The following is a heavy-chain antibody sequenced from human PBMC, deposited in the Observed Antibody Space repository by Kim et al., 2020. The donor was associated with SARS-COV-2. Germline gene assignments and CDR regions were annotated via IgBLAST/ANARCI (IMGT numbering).Heavy chain of an antibody. V-gene: IGHV4-34*01. J-gene: IGHJ3*01. D-gene: IGHD3-16*02. CDR1: GGSFSGFY. Sequence: SETLSLTCAVYGGSFSGFYWSWIRQPPGKGLEWIGEINHSGSTNYNPSLKSRVTISVDTSKNQFSLKLTSVTAADTAVYYCARAHLMIKFGGVIGQNAF. CDR2: INHSGST. CDR3: ARAHLMIKFGGVIGQNAF.